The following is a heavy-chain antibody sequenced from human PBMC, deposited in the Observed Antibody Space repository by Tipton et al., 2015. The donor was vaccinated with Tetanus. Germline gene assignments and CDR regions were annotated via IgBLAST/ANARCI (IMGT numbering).Heavy chain of an antibody. CDR1: GFIFRSYG. Sequence: SLRLSCAASGFIFRSYGIHWVRPAPGKGLEWVAVSWYDGTDQYYADSVKGRVTLSTDNSKNTLYREMNGLRAEDTALYYCAREGDCRGGSCSTGDFDKWGQGTQVTVSS. CDR2: SWYDGTDQ. D-gene: IGHD2-15*01. CDR3: AREGDCRGGSCSTGDFDK. J-gene: IGHJ4*02. V-gene: IGHV3-33*01.